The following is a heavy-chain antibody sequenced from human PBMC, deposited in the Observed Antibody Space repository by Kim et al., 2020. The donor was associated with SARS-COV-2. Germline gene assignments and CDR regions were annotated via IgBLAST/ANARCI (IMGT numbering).Heavy chain of an antibody. CDR3: AKGGSTMIVVVHYYYDY. Sequence: GGSLRLSCAASGFTFNSYAMRWVRQAPGKGLEWVSAICGSGSSTYYVDSVKGRFTISRDNSKNTLYLQMNSLRTEDTAVYYCAKGGSTMIVVVHYYYDYWGQGTLVTVSS. V-gene: IGHV3-23*01. D-gene: IGHD3-22*01. CDR2: ICGSGSST. CDR1: GFTFNSYA. J-gene: IGHJ4*02.